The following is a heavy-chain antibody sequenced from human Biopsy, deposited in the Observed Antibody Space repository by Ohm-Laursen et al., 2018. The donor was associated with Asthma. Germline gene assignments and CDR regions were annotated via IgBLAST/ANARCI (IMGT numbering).Heavy chain of an antibody. D-gene: IGHD2-2*01. V-gene: IGHV1-69*13. CDR1: GGTFNTYV. CDR3: ARKAVSCISRNCYSLDL. CDR2: INTVFGTT. Sequence: ASVKVSCKSLGGTFNTYVIGWVRQAPGQGLEWMGWINTVFGTTTYPQKFQDRVTITADDSTSTVYMELSSLRSEDTAVYYCARKAVSCISRNCYSLDLWGQGTLVTVSS. J-gene: IGHJ5*02.